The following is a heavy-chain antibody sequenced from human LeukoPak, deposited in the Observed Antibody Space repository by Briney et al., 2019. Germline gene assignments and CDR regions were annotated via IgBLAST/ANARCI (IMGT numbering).Heavy chain of an antibody. CDR2: THYSRSA. D-gene: IGHD2-2*01. J-gene: IGHJ4*02. Sequence: PSETLSLTCTVSGDSISSYYWTWIRQPPGKGLECIGYTHYSRSANYNPSLKSRVSISVDASKNQFSLNLTSVTAADTAVYYCARALVYGPAAQFDYWGQGTLVTVSS. CDR3: ARALVYGPAAQFDY. CDR1: GDSISSYY. V-gene: IGHV4-59*01.